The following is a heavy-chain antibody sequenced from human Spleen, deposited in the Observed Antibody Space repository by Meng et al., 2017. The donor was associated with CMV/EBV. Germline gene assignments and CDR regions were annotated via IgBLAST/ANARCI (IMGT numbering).Heavy chain of an antibody. CDR2: FYWNDDK. Sequence: SGPTLVKPTPPLTLTCTFSGFSLSTSGVSVGWIRQSPGKALEWLAIFYWNDDKRYSPSLKSRLTITKDTSKNQVVLRMTNMDSLDTGTYYCAHGRGYNYPFDYWGQGTLVTVSS. V-gene: IGHV2-5*01. J-gene: IGHJ4*02. D-gene: IGHD5-24*01. CDR1: GFSLSTSGVS. CDR3: AHGRGYNYPFDY.